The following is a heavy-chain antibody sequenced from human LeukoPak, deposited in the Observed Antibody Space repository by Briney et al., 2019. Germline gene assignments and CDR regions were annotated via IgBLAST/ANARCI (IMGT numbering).Heavy chain of an antibody. J-gene: IGHJ5*02. CDR2: IYYSGRT. V-gene: IGHV4-39*07. CDR1: GGSISTTYYY. Sequence: SETLSLTCTVSGGSISTTYYYWGWIRQPPGKGLEWIGNIYYSGRTYYSPSLKSRVTISVDTSKNQFSLKLSSVTAADTAVYYCARQKIEVFNWFDLWGQGTLVTVSS. CDR3: ARQKIEVFNWFDL. D-gene: IGHD3-22*01.